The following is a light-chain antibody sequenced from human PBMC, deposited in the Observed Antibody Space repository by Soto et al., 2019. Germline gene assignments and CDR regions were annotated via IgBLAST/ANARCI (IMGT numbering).Light chain of an antibody. CDR2: GAS. Sequence: DIVMTQSPLSLGVTPGEPATLSCGASQSVRSGYFAWYQQKPGQAPRLLIVGASSRATGIPDRFSGGGSGTDFTLTISRLEPEDFALYYCHQYDNSPLTFGGGTKVDIK. J-gene: IGKJ4*01. V-gene: IGKV3-20*01. CDR3: HQYDNSPLT. CDR1: QSVRSGY.